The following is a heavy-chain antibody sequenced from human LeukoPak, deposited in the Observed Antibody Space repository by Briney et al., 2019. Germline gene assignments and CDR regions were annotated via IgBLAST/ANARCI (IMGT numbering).Heavy chain of an antibody. Sequence: GGSLRLSCATSGFTFSNYKLNWVRQAPGKGLEWVSSISSSSTYISYADSVKGRLTISRDNAKNSLYLQMNSLRAEDTAVYYCARDIRGKFDYWGQGTLVTVSS. CDR1: GFTFSNYK. J-gene: IGHJ4*02. V-gene: IGHV3-21*01. D-gene: IGHD3-16*01. CDR2: ISSSSTYI. CDR3: ARDIRGKFDY.